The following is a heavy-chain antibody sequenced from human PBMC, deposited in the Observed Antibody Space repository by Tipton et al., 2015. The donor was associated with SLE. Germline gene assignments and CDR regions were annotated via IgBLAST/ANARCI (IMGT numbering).Heavy chain of an antibody. CDR3: ARGPGDRWFDP. CDR1: GYTFTRYN. CDR2: ISPSNGYT. D-gene: IGHD3-22*01. Sequence: QSGPEVKKPGASVKVSCKASGYTFTRYNLHWVRQAPGQGLEWLGTISPSNGYTDYAQKFQGRVTITTDESTSTAYMELSSLRSEDTAVYYCARGPGDRWFDPWGQGTLVTVSS. J-gene: IGHJ5*02. V-gene: IGHV1-46*01.